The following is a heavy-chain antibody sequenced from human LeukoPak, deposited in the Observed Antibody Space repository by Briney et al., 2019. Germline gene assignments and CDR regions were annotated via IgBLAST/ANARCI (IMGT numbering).Heavy chain of an antibody. J-gene: IGHJ5*02. CDR3: ARDKAHSYGRYFDP. CDR1: GASISTYY. CDR2: ISYGNT. Sequence: SETLSLTWTVSGASISTYYWNWIRQTPGKGLEWIGHISYGNTDYNPSLKSRVTISVDTSKNQFSLKLTSVTAADTAVYYCARDKAHSYGRYFDPWGQGALVTVSS. V-gene: IGHV4-59*01. D-gene: IGHD5-18*01.